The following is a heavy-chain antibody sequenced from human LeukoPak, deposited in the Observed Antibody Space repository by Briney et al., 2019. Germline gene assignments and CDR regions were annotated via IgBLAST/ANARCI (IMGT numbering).Heavy chain of an antibody. Sequence: GGSLRHSCAASGFTFSSYAMHWVRQAPGKGLEWVAVISYDGSNKYYADSVKGRFTISRDNSKNTLYLQMNSLRAEDTAVYYCARVPKTITIFGVPNNWFDPWGQGTLVTVSS. CDR2: ISYDGSNK. J-gene: IGHJ5*02. CDR1: GFTFSSYA. V-gene: IGHV3-30-3*01. CDR3: ARVPKTITIFGVPNNWFDP. D-gene: IGHD3-3*01.